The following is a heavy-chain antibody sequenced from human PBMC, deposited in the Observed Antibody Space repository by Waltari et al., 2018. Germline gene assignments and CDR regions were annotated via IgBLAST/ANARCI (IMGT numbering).Heavy chain of an antibody. CDR1: GFTFSSYG. CDR2: ILYDGTNK. Sequence: QVQLVESGGGVVQPGGSLRLSCAASGFTFSSYGMHWVRQAQGKGLEWVAFILYDGTNKFYADSVKGRFTISRDNSKNTLYLQMNSLRAEDTAVFYCAKSGIAARPDYYYYMDVWGKGTTVTVSS. D-gene: IGHD6-6*01. V-gene: IGHV3-30*02. J-gene: IGHJ6*03. CDR3: AKSGIAARPDYYYYMDV.